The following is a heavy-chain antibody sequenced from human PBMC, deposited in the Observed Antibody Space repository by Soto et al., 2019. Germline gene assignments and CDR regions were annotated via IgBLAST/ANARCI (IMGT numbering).Heavy chain of an antibody. Sequence: APVKVSCKASGYTFTSYGISWVRQAPGQGLEWMGWISAYNGNTNYAQKLQGRVTMTTDTSTSTAYMELRSLRSDDTAVYYCARGGPRYSGYDSANDAFDIWGQGTMVTVSS. CDR1: GYTFTSYG. D-gene: IGHD5-12*01. V-gene: IGHV1-18*01. J-gene: IGHJ3*02. CDR3: ARGGPRYSGYDSANDAFDI. CDR2: ISAYNGNT.